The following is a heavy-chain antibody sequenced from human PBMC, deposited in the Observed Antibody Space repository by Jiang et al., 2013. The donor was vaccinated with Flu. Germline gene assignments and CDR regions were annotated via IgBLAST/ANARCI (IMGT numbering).Heavy chain of an antibody. Sequence: GWISAYSDKTHYAQKFQGRVNMTTDTSTSTVYMELRSLRFDDTAVYYCANDRDYGSLNGYYGWFDPWGQGTLVTVSS. D-gene: IGHD3-9*01. J-gene: IGHJ5*02. CDR2: ISAYSDKT. V-gene: IGHV1-18*01. CDR3: ANDRDYGSLNGYYGWFDP.